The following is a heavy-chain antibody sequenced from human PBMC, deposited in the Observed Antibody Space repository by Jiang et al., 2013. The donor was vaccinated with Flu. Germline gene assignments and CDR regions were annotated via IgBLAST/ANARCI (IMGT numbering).Heavy chain of an antibody. Sequence: PGLVKPSETLSLTCAVSGGSISSSTCYWGWIRQPPGKGLEWIGYIYYSGSTNYNPSLKSRVTISVDTSKNQFSLKLSSVTAADTAVYYCARDNLAYYYDSSGSQTDWYFDLWGRGTLVTVSS. CDR3: ARDNLAYYYDSSGSQTDWYFDL. CDR2: IYYSGST. J-gene: IGHJ2*01. D-gene: IGHD3-22*01. CDR1: GGSISSSTCY. V-gene: IGHV4-61*01.